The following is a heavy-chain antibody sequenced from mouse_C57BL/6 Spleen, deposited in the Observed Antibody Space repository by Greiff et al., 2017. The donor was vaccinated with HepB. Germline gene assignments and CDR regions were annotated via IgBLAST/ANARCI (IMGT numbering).Heavy chain of an antibody. D-gene: IGHD1-1*01. J-gene: IGHJ3*01. CDR2: INPNNGGT. CDR1: GYTFTDYN. V-gene: IGHV1-18*01. Sequence: EVQLQQSGPELVKPGASVKIPCKASGYTFTDYNMDWVKQSHGKSLEWIGDINPNNGGTIYNQKFKGKATLTVDKSSSKAYMELRSLTSEDTAVYYCARRNYYGSSWFAYWGQGTLVTVSA. CDR3: ARRNYYGSSWFAY.